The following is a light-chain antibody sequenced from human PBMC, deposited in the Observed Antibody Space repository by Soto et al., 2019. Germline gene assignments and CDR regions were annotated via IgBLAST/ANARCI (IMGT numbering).Light chain of an antibody. CDR1: QSVSNN. CDR2: GAS. J-gene: IGKJ5*01. Sequence: EVVLTQSPGTLSLSPGERATLSCRASQSVSNNYLAWYQLKPGQAPRFLIYGASNRATGIPDRFSGSGSGTEFTLTISSLQSEDFAVYYCQQYNYWPPITFGQGTRLEIK. CDR3: QQYNYWPPIT. V-gene: IGKV3D-15*01.